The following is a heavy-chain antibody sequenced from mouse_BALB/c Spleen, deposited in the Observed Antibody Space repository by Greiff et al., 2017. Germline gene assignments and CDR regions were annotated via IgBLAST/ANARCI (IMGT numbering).Heavy chain of an antibody. CDR2: ISSGGGST. CDR3: ARQAYGNYDY. Sequence: EVQLVESGGGLVKPGGSLKLSCAASGFAFSSYDMSWVRQTPEKRLEWVAYISSGGGSTYYPDTVKGRFTISRDNAKNTLYLQMSSLKSEDTAMYYCARQAYGNYDYWGQGTTLTVSS. D-gene: IGHD2-1*01. V-gene: IGHV5-12-1*01. J-gene: IGHJ2*01. CDR1: GFAFSSYD.